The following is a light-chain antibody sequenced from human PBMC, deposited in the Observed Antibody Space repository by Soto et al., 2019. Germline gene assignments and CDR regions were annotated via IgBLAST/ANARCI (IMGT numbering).Light chain of an antibody. CDR1: SSNIGAGYD. Sequence: QSVLTQPPSVSGAPGQRVTISCTGSSSNIGAGYDVHWYQQLPGTAPKLLIYGNINRPSGVPDRFSGSKSGTSASLAITGLQAEDEADYYCGTWDTSLSAAVFGGGTKLTVL. V-gene: IGLV1-40*01. J-gene: IGLJ3*02. CDR2: GNI. CDR3: GTWDTSLSAAV.